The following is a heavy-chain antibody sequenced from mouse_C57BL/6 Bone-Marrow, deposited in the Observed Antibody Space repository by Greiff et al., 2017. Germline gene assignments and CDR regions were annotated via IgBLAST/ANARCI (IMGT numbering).Heavy chain of an antibody. CDR3: ARPFTTVVEWYFDV. V-gene: IGHV1-19*01. J-gene: IGHJ1*03. D-gene: IGHD1-1*01. CDR1: GYTFTDYS. CDR2: INPYNGGT. Sequence: VQLQQSGPVLVKPGASVKMSCKASGYTFTDYSMNWVKQSPGKSLEWIGVINPYNGGTSYNQKFKGKATLTVDKSSSTAYMERNSLPSEDSAVYDCARPFTTVVEWYFDVWGTGTTVTVSS.